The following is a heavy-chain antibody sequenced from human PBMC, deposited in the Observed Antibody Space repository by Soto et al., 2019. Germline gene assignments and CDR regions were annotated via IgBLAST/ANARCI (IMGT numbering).Heavy chain of an antibody. J-gene: IGHJ6*03. Sequence: EVQLVESGGGLVKPGGSLRLSCAASGFTFSSYSMNWVRQAPGKGLEWVSSISSSSSYIYYADSVKGRFTISRDNAKNSLYLQMNSLRAEDTAVYYCARGLYYYGSGSYYPDYYYYYMDVCGKGTTVTVSS. V-gene: IGHV3-21*01. D-gene: IGHD3-10*01. CDR2: ISSSSSYI. CDR1: GFTFSSYS. CDR3: ARGLYYYGSGSYYPDYYYYYMDV.